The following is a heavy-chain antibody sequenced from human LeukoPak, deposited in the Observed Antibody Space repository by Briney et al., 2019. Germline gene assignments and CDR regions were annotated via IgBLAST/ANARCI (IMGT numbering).Heavy chain of an antibody. Sequence: SETLSLTCAVYGGSFSGYYWSWIRQPPGKGLEWIGEINHSGGTTYNASLKSRLTISVDTSKNQFSLKVTSVTAADTAVYYCARGQEQWELLQRAVHFDYWGQGNLITVSS. CDR3: ARGQEQWELLQRAVHFDY. CDR1: GGSFSGYY. V-gene: IGHV4-34*01. D-gene: IGHD1-26*01. CDR2: INHSGGT. J-gene: IGHJ4*02.